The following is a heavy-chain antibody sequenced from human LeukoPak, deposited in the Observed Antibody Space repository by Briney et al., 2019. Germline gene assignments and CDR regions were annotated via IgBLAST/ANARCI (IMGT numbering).Heavy chain of an antibody. Sequence: GGSLRLSCAASGFTFDDYAMHWVRQAPGKGLEWVSGISWNSFTIGYADSVKGRFTISRDNAKNSLYLQMNSLRAEDTALYYCAKDKGPYSSGGNDYWGQGTLVTVSS. CDR2: ISWNSFTI. CDR3: AKDKGPYSSGGNDY. V-gene: IGHV3-9*01. D-gene: IGHD6-19*01. CDR1: GFTFDDYA. J-gene: IGHJ4*02.